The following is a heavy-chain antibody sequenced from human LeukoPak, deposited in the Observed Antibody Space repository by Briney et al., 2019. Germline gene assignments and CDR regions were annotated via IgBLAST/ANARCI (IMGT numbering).Heavy chain of an antibody. J-gene: IGHJ4*02. D-gene: IGHD3-22*01. CDR3: AKDRQSRGSLGFDH. CDR1: GFTFSHYE. V-gene: IGHV3-48*03. CDR2: ISTGGSPT. Sequence: TGGSLRLSCAASGFTFSHYEMNWVRQAPGKGLEWVSYISTGGSPTYYADSVKGRFTISRDNSKSTLYVQMDSLRAEDTAVYYCAKDRQSRGSLGFDHWGQGALVIVSS.